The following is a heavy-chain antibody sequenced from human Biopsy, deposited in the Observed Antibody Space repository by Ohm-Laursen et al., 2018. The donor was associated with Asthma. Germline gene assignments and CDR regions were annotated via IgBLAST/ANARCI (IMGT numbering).Heavy chain of an antibody. CDR1: GFSFSRYG. J-gene: IGHJ6*02. V-gene: IGHV3-33*08. CDR2: IWHDGSNA. D-gene: IGHD4-17*01. CDR3: ARESYGDGVRGLYV. Sequence: SLRLSCAASGFSFSRYGMHWVRQAPGKGLEWVAVIWHDGSNAFYADSVKGRFTVSRDNSKNTLYLQMNSLRAEDTGVFYCARESYGDGVRGLYVWGQGTTVTVSS.